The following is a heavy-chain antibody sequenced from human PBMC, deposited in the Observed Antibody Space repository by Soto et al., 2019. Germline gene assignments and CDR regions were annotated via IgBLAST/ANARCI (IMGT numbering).Heavy chain of an antibody. CDR3: AARIRGEWLPIYYFDY. Sequence: GASVKVSCKASGFTFTSSAVQWVLQARGQRLEWIGWIVVGSGNTNYAQKFQERVTITRDMSTSTAYMELSSLRSEDTAVYYCAARIRGEWLPIYYFDYWGQGTLVTVSS. CDR2: IVVGSGNT. J-gene: IGHJ4*02. CDR1: GFTFTSSA. D-gene: IGHD3-3*01. V-gene: IGHV1-58*01.